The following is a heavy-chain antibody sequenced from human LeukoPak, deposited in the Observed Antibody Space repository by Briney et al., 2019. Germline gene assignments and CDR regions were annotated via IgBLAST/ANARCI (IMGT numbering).Heavy chain of an antibody. Sequence: SETLSLTCTVSGGSISSYYWSWIRQPAGKGLEWIGRIYTSGSTNYNPSLKSRVTMSVVTSKNQFSLKLSSVTAADTAVCYCARDLNIYDSSGRLDYWGQGTLVTVSS. CDR2: IYTSGST. CDR3: ARDLNIYDSSGRLDY. D-gene: IGHD3-22*01. J-gene: IGHJ4*02. CDR1: GGSISSYY. V-gene: IGHV4-4*07.